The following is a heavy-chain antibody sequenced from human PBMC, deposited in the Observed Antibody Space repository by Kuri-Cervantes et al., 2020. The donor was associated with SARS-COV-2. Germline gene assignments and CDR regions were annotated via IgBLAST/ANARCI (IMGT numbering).Heavy chain of an antibody. CDR3: ATDIRAVTTSFKYYFDY. CDR1: GYTFTGYY. CDR2: INPNSGGT. V-gene: IGHV1-2*02. J-gene: IGHJ4*02. Sequence: ASVKVSCKASGYTFTGYYMHWVRQAPGQGLEWMGWINPNSGGTIYAQKFQGRVTMTEDTSTDTAYMELSSLRSEDTAVYYCATDIRAVTTSFKYYFDYWGQGTQVTSPQ. D-gene: IGHD4-17*01.